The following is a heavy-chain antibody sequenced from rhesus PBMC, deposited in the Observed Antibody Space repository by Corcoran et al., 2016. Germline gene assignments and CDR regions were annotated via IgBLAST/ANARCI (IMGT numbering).Heavy chain of an antibody. Sequence: QVQLQESGPGLVKPSETLSPTCAVSGGSISSGYYYWSWIRQPPGKGLEWIGSITSSGSTIYNPSLKNRVTISRDTSKNQFSLKLSSVTAADTAVYYCARDGNWGFFDYWGQGVLVTVSS. CDR1: GGSISSGYYY. D-gene: IGHD7-45*01. CDR2: ITSSGST. J-gene: IGHJ4*01. V-gene: IGHV4-122*02. CDR3: ARDGNWGFFDY.